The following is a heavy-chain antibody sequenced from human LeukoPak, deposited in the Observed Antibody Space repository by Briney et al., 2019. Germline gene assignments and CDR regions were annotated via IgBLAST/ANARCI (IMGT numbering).Heavy chain of an antibody. D-gene: IGHD4-17*01. Sequence: TGGSLRLSCAASGFTFSSYEMNWVRQAPGKGLEWVSSISGSNDNTYYADSVKDRFTISRDNSKNTLSLQMNSLRAEDTAVYYCAKGRGTTVTSAANYWGQGTLVTVSS. CDR3: AKGRGTTVTSAANY. J-gene: IGHJ4*02. CDR1: GFTFSSYE. V-gene: IGHV3-23*01. CDR2: ISGSNDNT.